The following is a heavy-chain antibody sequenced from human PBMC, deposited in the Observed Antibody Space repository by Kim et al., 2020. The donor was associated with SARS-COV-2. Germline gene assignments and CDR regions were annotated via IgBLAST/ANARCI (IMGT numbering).Heavy chain of an antibody. Sequence: SLRLSCAASGLSFSTHGMHWVRQAPGKGLEWVAVIWYDGSNKYYADSVKGRFTISRDNSKNTLYLQMNSLRAEDTAVYYCARAVGPFDYWGQEPWSPSPQ. J-gene: IGHJ4*01. D-gene: IGHD1-26*01. CDR1: GLSFSTHG. CDR3: ARAVGPFDY. V-gene: IGHV3-33*01. CDR2: IWYDGSNK.